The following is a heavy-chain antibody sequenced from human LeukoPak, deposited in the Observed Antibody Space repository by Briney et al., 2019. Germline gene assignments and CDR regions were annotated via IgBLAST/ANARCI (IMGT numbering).Heavy chain of an antibody. D-gene: IGHD2-15*01. CDR2: INPNSGGT. V-gene: IGHV1-2*02. CDR3: ARDLEVVAATGLWFDP. Sequence: VKVSCNASGYTFTGYYMHWVRQAPGQGLEWMGWINPNSGGTNYAQKFQGRVTMTRDTSISTAYMELSRLRSDDTAVYYCARDLEVVAATGLWFDPWGQGTLVTVSS. J-gene: IGHJ5*02. CDR1: GYTFTGYY.